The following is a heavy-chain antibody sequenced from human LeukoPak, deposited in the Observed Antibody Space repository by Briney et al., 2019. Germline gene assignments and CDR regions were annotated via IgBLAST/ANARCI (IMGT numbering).Heavy chain of an antibody. CDR1: GYSFNSYW. D-gene: IGHD3-10*01. Sequence: GESLKISCKGSGYSFNSYWIGWVRQMPGKGLEWMGIIYPGDSDTRYSPSFQGQVTISADKSISTAYLQWSSLKASDTAMYYCARQYGSGSYYNDWFDPWGQGTLVTVSS. J-gene: IGHJ5*02. V-gene: IGHV5-51*01. CDR2: IYPGDSDT. CDR3: ARQYGSGSYYNDWFDP.